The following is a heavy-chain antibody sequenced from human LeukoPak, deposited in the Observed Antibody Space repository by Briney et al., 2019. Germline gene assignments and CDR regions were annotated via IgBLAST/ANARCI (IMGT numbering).Heavy chain of an antibody. D-gene: IGHD6-19*01. CDR1: GFTFTSYD. CDR3: AKARYSTGWYVFDY. CDR2: ISGSGTTT. V-gene: IGHV3-23*01. J-gene: IGHJ4*02. Sequence: GGSLRLSCAASGFTFTSYDMYWVRQSPGKGLEWVSFISGSGTTTNFADSVKGRFNISRDNSKNTVYLQMNGLRAEDAAVYYCAKARYSTGWYVFDYWGQGTLVTVSS.